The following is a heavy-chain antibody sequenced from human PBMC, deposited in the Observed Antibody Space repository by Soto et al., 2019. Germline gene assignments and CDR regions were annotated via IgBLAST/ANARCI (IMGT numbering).Heavy chain of an antibody. J-gene: IGHJ4*02. V-gene: IGHV3-21*06. CDR3: ARESEDLTSNFDY. Sequence: GGSLRLSCAASGFTFTRYSMNWIRQAPGKGLEWVSSISSTTNYIYYGDSMKGRFTISRDNAKNSLYLEMNSLRAEDTAVYYCARESEDLTSNFDYWGQGTLVTVYS. CDR1: GFTFTRYS. CDR2: ISSTTNYI.